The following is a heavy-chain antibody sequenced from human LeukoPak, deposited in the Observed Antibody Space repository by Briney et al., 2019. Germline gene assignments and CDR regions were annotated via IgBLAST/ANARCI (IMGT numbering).Heavy chain of an antibody. D-gene: IGHD6-19*01. CDR3: ARPVAGVYYFDY. J-gene: IGHJ4*02. Sequence: SETLSLTCTVSGGSISSSSYYWGWIRQPPGKGLEWIGSIYYSGSTHYNPSLKSRVTISVDTSKNQFSLKLSSVTAADTAVYYCARPVAGVYYFDYWGQGTLVTVSS. V-gene: IGHV4-39*01. CDR2: IYYSGST. CDR1: GGSISSSSYY.